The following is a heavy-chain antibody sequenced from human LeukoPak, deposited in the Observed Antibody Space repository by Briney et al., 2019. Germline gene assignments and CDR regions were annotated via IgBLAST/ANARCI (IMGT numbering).Heavy chain of an antibody. D-gene: IGHD1-26*01. J-gene: IGHJ1*01. CDR3: AREGSGSYLDSEYFQH. CDR2: ISYDGSNK. V-gene: IGHV3-30-3*01. Sequence: GGSLRLSCAASGFTFSSYAMHWVRQAPGKGLEWVAVISYDGSNKYYADSVKGRFTISRDNAKNSLYLQMNSLRAEDTAVYYCAREGSGSYLDSEYFQHWGQGTLVTVSS. CDR1: GFTFSSYA.